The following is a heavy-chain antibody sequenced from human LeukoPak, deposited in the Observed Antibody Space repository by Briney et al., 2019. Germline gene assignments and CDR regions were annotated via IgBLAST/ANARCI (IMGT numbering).Heavy chain of an antibody. V-gene: IGHV4-31*03. J-gene: IGHJ6*02. Sequence: SETLSLTCTVSGGSISSGGYYWSWIRQHPGKGLEWIGYIYYSGSTYYNPSLKSRVTISVDTSKYQFSLKLSSVTAADTAVYYCARDPVVVVPAARNGDYYYYYGMDVWGQGTTVTVSS. CDR2: IYYSGST. CDR3: ARDPVVVVPAARNGDYYYYYGMDV. CDR1: GGSISSGGYY. D-gene: IGHD2-2*01.